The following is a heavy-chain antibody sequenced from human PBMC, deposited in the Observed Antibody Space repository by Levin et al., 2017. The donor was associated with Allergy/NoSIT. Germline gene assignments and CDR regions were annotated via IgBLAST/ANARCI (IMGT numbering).Heavy chain of an antibody. D-gene: IGHD3-22*01. V-gene: IGHV3-72*01. J-gene: IGHJ4*02. CDR3: ARSKFFYDSRGYHDGNYFDF. CDR2: SRNIANSYTT. Sequence: GGSLRLSCAASGFTFSDHYLDWVRQAPGKGLEWVGRSRNIANSYTTEYAASVKGRFTISRDDSKNSLYLQMNGLKTEDTAVYYCARSKFFYDSRGYHDGNYFDFWGQGTLVTVSP. CDR1: GFTFSDHY.